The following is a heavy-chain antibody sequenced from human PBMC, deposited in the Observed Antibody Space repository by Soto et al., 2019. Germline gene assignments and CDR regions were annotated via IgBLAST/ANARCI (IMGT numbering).Heavy chain of an antibody. V-gene: IGHV1-69*06. CDR2: IIPIFGTA. CDR3: ARDQDSSGWWVFDY. Sequence: SVKVSCKASGGTFRSYAISWVRQAPGQGLEWMGGIIPIFGTANYAQKFQGRVTITADKSTSTAYMELSSLRSEDTAVYYCARDQDSSGWWVFDYWGQGTLVTVSS. J-gene: IGHJ4*02. CDR1: GGTFRSYA. D-gene: IGHD6-19*01.